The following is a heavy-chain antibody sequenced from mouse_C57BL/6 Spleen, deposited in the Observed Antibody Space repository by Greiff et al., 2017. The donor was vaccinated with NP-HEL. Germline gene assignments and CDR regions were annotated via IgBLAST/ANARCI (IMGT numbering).Heavy chain of an antibody. CDR3: ARYYSNSDYFDY. Sequence: QVHVKQPGAELVKPGASVKLSCKASGYTFTSYWMHWVKQRPGQGLEWIGMIHPNSGSTNYNEKFKSKATLTVDKSSSTAYMQLSSLTSEDSAVYYCARYYSNSDYFDYWGQGTTLTVSS. CDR2: IHPNSGST. D-gene: IGHD2-5*01. CDR1: GYTFTSYW. J-gene: IGHJ2*01. V-gene: IGHV1-64*01.